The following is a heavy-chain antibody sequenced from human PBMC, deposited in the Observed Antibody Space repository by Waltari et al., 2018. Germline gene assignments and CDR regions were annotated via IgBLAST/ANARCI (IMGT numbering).Heavy chain of an antibody. CDR2: NNNNTGNP. V-gene: IGHV7-4-1*02. J-gene: IGHJ4*02. D-gene: IGHD4-4*01. Sequence: QVQLVQSGSELKKPGASVKVSCKASGSTFTSYAMNCVRPAPEQGLEGMGWNNNNTGNPTYAQVCTGRFVFSLDTSVSTAYLQSSSLKAEDTAVYYCARDLSSKRENYWGQGTLVTVSS. CDR3: ARDLSSKRENY. CDR1: GSTFTSYA.